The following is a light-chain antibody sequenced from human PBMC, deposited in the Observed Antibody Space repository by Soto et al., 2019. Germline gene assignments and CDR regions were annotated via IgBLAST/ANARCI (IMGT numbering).Light chain of an antibody. CDR2: GNS. J-gene: IGLJ1*01. V-gene: IGLV1-40*01. Sequence: QSVLTQPPSVSGAPGQRVTISCTGSRSNIGTGYDVHWYQQLPGTAPKLLIYGNSNRPSGVPDRFSGSKSGTSASLAITGLQAEDEADYYCHSYDSSLSEYVFGTGTKVTVL. CDR1: RSNIGTGYD. CDR3: HSYDSSLSEYV.